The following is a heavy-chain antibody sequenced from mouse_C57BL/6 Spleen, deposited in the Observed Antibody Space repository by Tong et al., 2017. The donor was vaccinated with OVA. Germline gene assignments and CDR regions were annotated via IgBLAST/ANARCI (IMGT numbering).Heavy chain of an antibody. Sequence: VQLQQSGAELARPGASVKLSCKASGYTFTSYWMQWVKQRPGQGLEWIGAIYPGDGDTRYTQKFKGKATLTADKSSSTAYMQLSSLASEDSAVYYCATSYDSWFAYWGQGTLVTVSA. CDR1: GYTFTSYW. D-gene: IGHD2-14*01. J-gene: IGHJ3*01. CDR2: IYPGDGDT. CDR3: ATSYDSWFAY. V-gene: IGHV1-87*01.